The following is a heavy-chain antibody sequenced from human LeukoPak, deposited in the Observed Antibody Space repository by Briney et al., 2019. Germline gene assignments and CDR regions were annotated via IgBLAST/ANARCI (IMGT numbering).Heavy chain of an antibody. Sequence: GGSLRLSCAASGFTFRSYGIHWVRQAPGKGLEWVAVISSDGRNKYYADSVKGRFTISGDNSKNTLYLQMNSLRAEDTAVYYCAKDRPEWGGEEAFDIWGRGTMVTVSS. CDR3: AKDRPEWGGEEAFDI. CDR1: GFTFRSYG. CDR2: ISSDGRNK. V-gene: IGHV3-30*18. J-gene: IGHJ3*02. D-gene: IGHD3-16*01.